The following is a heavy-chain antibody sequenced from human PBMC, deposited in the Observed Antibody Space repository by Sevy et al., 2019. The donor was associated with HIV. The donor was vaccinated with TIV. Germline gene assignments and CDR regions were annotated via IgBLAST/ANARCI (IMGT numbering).Heavy chain of an antibody. J-gene: IGHJ5*02. CDR2: FDPEDGET. CDR1: GYTLTELS. V-gene: IGHV1-24*01. D-gene: IGHD2-2*01. Sequence: ASVKVSCKVSGYTLTELSMHWVRQAPGKGLEWMGGFDPEDGETIYAQKFQGRVTMTEDTSTDTAYMELSSLRSEDTAMYYCATAPQGCSSTSCYFRWFDPWGQGTLVTVSS. CDR3: ATAPQGCSSTSCYFRWFDP.